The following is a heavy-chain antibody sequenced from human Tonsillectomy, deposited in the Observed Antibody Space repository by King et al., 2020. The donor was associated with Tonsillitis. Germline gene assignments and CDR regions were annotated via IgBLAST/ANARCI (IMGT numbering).Heavy chain of an antibody. CDR1: GFTFSSYA. V-gene: IGHV3-30-3*02. J-gene: IGHJ3*02. CDR2: ISYDGNNK. D-gene: IGHD1-26*01. Sequence: VQLVESGGGVVQPGRSLRLSCSASGFTFSSYAMHWVRQAPGKGLEWVAVISYDGNNKYYADSVKGRFTISRDNSKNTLYLQVNSLRAEDTAVYYCAKRPYSGSYVSGEDAFDIWAKGQWSPSLQ. CDR3: AKRPYSGSYVSGEDAFDI.